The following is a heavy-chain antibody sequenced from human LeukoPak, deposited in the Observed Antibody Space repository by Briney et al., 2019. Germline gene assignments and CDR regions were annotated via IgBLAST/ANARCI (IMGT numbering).Heavy chain of an antibody. CDR2: ISGSGDRT. CDR3: AKDSGAILGDY. J-gene: IGHJ4*02. Sequence: GVSLRLSCAASGFTFSTYAMSWVRQAPGKGLEWVSTISGSGDRTYYADSVKGRFTISRDNSKNTLYLQMNSLRAEDTAVYYCAKDSGAILGDYWGQGTLVTVSS. D-gene: IGHD2-8*02. V-gene: IGHV3-23*01. CDR1: GFTFSTYA.